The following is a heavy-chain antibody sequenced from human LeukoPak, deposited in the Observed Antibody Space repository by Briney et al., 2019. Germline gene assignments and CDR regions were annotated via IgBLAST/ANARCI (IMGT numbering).Heavy chain of an antibody. CDR3: AKDLHKTASFGVVITRNYYYYMDV. V-gene: IGHV3-53*01. CDR1: GFTVSSNY. Sequence: PGGSLRLSCAASGFTVSSNYMSWVRQAPGKGLERVSIIYNGGTTNYADSVKGRFTISRDNSKNTLYLQMNSLRAEDTAVYYCAKDLHKTASFGVVITRNYYYYMDVWGKGTTVTVSS. D-gene: IGHD3-3*01. CDR2: IYNGGTT. J-gene: IGHJ6*03.